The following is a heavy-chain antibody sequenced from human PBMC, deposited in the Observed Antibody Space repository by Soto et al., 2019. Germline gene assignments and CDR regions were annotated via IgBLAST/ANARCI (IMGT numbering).Heavy chain of an antibody. CDR2: IYYSGST. CDR3: AGAVAGTTYYYYYGMDV. Sequence: SETLSLTCTVSGGAISSSSYYWCWIRQPPGKGLEWIGSIYYSGSTYYNPSLKSRVTISVDTSKNQFSLKLSSVTAADTAVYYCAGAVAGTTYYYYYGMDVWGQGTTVTVS. CDR1: GGAISSSSYY. D-gene: IGHD6-19*01. J-gene: IGHJ6*02. V-gene: IGHV4-39*01.